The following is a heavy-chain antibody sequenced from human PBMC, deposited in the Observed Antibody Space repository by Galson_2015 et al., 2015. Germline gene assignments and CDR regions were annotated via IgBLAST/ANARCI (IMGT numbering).Heavy chain of an antibody. D-gene: IGHD4-11*01. CDR3: ARVPNDYRNYYYYYGMDV. V-gene: IGHV1-69*13. CDR1: GGTFSSYA. Sequence: SVKVSCKASGGTFSSYAISWVRQAPGQGLEWMGGIIPIFGTANYAQKFQGRVTIPADESTSTAYMELSSLRSEDTAVYYCARVPNDYRNYYYYYGMDVWGQGTTVTVSS. J-gene: IGHJ6*02. CDR2: IIPIFGTA.